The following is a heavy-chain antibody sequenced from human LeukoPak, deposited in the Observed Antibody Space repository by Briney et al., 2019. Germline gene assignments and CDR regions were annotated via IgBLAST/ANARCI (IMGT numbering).Heavy chain of an antibody. CDR3: ARAHPVWIAVPKDHYFDY. J-gene: IGHJ4*02. D-gene: IGHD6-19*01. CDR2: IYYSGST. CDR1: GGSISSGGYY. V-gene: IGHV4-31*03. Sequence: SETLSLTCTVSGGSISSGGYYWSWIRQHPGQGLEWIGYIYYSGSTYYNPSLKSRVTISVDTSKNQFSLKLSSVTAADTAVYYCARAHPVWIAVPKDHYFDYWGQGTLVTVSS.